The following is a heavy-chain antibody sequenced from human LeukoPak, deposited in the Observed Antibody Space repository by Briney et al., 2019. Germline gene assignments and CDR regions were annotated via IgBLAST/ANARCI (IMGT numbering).Heavy chain of an antibody. V-gene: IGHV3-21*01. CDR1: GFTFSNAW. CDR2: ISSSSSYI. Sequence: GGSLRLSCAASGFTFSNAWMSWVRQAPGKGLEWVSSISSSSSYIYYADSVKGRFTISRDNAKNSLYLQMNSLRAEDTAVYYCARDSFDVVDYWGQGTLVTVSS. D-gene: IGHD3-9*01. J-gene: IGHJ4*02. CDR3: ARDSFDVVDY.